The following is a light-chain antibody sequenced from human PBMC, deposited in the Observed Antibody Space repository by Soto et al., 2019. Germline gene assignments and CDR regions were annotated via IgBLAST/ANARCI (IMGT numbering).Light chain of an antibody. CDR3: QQYADSPLT. CDR1: QSVGRNY. V-gene: IGKV3-20*01. J-gene: IGKJ4*01. CDR2: GAS. Sequence: EIVLTQSPGTLSLSPGERATLSCRASQSVGRNYLAWYQQKLGQAPRLLIYGASSRATGIPDRFSGSGSGTDFTLTISRLEPEDVAVFYCQQYADSPLTFGGGTKVEI.